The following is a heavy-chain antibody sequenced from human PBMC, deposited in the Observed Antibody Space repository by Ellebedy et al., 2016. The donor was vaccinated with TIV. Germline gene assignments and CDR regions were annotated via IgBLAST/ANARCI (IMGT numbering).Heavy chain of an antibody. CDR2: ISWNSEHI. CDR1: GFTFEDAS. Sequence: PGGSLRLSCEASGFTFEDASMHWVRQTPGKGLEWVSGISWNSEHIAYADSVRGRFTISRDNIKKSLFLHMDNLRTEDTALYYCARVSATASGVVFLYFDLWGRGTLVTVSS. V-gene: IGHV3-9*01. CDR3: ARVSATASGVVFLYFDL. D-gene: IGHD3-3*01. J-gene: IGHJ2*01.